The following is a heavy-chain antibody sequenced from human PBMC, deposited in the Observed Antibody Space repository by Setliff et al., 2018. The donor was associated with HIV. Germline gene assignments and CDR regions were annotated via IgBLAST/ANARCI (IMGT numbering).Heavy chain of an antibody. J-gene: IGHJ4*02. CDR1: GFTFSSYV. Sequence: GGSLRLSCAASGFTFSSYVMHWVRQAPGKGLEWVAYIRNDGSDKYAAPVKGRFTISRDDSKNTFYLQMDSLKTEDTAVYYCISLYLGYWGQGALVTVSS. D-gene: IGHD2-8*01. CDR2: IRNDGSDK. V-gene: IGHV3-30*02. CDR3: ISLYLGY.